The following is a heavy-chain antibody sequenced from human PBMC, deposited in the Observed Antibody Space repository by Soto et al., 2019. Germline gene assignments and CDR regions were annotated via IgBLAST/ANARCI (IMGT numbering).Heavy chain of an antibody. CDR1: GFIFSNYG. D-gene: IGHD4-17*01. V-gene: IGHV3-33*01. CDR3: AREDTVTTAGWPFDF. J-gene: IGHJ2*01. CDR2: IWYAGRTN. Sequence: QVQLVESGGGVVQPGRSLRLSCAASGFIFSNYGMHWVRQAPGKGLEWVAVIWYAGRTNYYADSVKGRFTISRDNSKNTLFMQMNSLRAEDTAVYYGAREDTVTTAGWPFDFWGRGTLVTVSS.